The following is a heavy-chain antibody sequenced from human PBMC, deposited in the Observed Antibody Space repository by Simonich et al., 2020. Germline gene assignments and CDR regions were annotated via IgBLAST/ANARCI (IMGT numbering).Heavy chain of an antibody. J-gene: IGHJ4*02. CDR1: GFTFSSYS. CDR2: ISSSSSYI. CDR3: ARDTSYYGSGSYYFDY. Sequence: EVQLVESGGGLVKPGGSLRLSCAASGFTFSSYSMNWVRQAPGKGLEWVSSISSSSSYIYYADSVNGRFTISRDNAKNSLYLQMNSLRAEDTAVYYCARDTSYYGSGSYYFDYWGQGTLVTVSS. D-gene: IGHD3-10*01. V-gene: IGHV3-21*01.